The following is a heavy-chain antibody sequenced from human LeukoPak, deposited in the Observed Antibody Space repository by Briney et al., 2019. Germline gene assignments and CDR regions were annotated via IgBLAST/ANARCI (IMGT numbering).Heavy chain of an antibody. CDR2: FSGSGGST. CDR1: GFTFSSYA. Sequence: PGGSLRLSCAASGFTFSSYAMSWVRQAPGKGLEWVSAFSGSGGSTYYADSVKGRFTISRDNSKNTLYLQMNSLRAEDTAVYYCAKDTVRGLGPDAFDIWGQGTMVTVSS. D-gene: IGHD3-10*01. CDR3: AKDTVRGLGPDAFDI. V-gene: IGHV3-23*01. J-gene: IGHJ3*02.